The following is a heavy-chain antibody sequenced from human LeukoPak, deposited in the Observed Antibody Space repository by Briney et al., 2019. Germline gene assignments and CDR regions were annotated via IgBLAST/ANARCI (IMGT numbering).Heavy chain of an antibody. CDR1: GGTFSSYA. J-gene: IGHJ4*02. Sequence: SVKVSCKASGGTFSSYAISWVRQAPGQGLEWMGGIIPIFGTANYAQKFQGRVTMTRNASAGTAHMELSSLKSDDTAVYFCVRGYGTGWYGGDYWGQGTLVTVSS. V-gene: IGHV1-69*05. D-gene: IGHD6-19*01. CDR2: IIPIFGTA. CDR3: VRGYGTGWYGGDY.